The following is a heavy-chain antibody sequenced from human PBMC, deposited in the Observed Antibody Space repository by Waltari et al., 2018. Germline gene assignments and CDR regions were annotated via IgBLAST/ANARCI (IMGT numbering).Heavy chain of an antibody. Sequence: QVQLVQSGAEVKKPGSSVKVSCTASGGSFSSYAISWVRQAPGQGLEGMGGVIPIFGTANYAQKFQGRVTITADESTSTAYMELSSLRSEDTAVYYCARELYDSSTGGSWGQGTLVTVSS. V-gene: IGHV1-69*13. CDR3: ARELYDSSTGGS. CDR1: GGSFSSYA. CDR2: VIPIFGTA. D-gene: IGHD3-22*01. J-gene: IGHJ5*02.